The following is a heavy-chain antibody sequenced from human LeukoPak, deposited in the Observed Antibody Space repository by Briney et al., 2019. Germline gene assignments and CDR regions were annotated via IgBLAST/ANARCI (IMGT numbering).Heavy chain of an antibody. Sequence: SETLSLTCAVSGGSISSGGYSWSWIRQPPGKGLEWIGYIYYSGTTNYNPSLKSRVTISVDTSKNQFSLKLNSVTAADTAVYYCARDERRTYDFWSGSYQREYYSSGMDVWGQGTTVTVSS. CDR1: GGSISSGGYS. J-gene: IGHJ6*02. D-gene: IGHD3-3*01. CDR2: IYYSGTT. V-gene: IGHV4-61*08. CDR3: ARDERRTYDFWSGSYQREYYSSGMDV.